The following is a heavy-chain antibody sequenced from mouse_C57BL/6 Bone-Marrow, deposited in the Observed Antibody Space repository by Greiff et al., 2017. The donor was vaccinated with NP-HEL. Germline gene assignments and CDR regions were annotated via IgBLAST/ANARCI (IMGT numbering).Heavy chain of an antibody. V-gene: IGHV6-3*01. D-gene: IGHD4-1*01. J-gene: IGHJ2*01. CDR3: TKLGRRFDY. Sequence: EVKLMESGGGLVQPGGSMKLSCVASGFTFSNYWMNWVRQSPEKGLEWVAQIRLKSDNYATHYAESVKGRFTISRDDSKSSVYLQMNNLRAEDTGIYYCTKLGRRFDYWGQGTTLTVSS. CDR2: IRLKSDNYAT. CDR1: GFTFSNYW.